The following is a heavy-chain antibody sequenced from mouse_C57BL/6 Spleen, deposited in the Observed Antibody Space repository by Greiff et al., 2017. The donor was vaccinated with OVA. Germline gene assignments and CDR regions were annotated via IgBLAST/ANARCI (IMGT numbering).Heavy chain of an antibody. D-gene: IGHD2-3*01. V-gene: IGHV3-6*01. CDR2: ISYDGSN. CDR1: GYSITSGYY. Sequence: EVQLQESGPGLVKPSQSLSLTCSVTGYSITSGYYWNWIRQFPGNKLEWMGYISYDGSNNYNPSLKNRISITRDTSKNQFFLKLNSVTTEDTATYYCARGLYDYYWGQGTTLTVSS. CDR3: ARGLYDYY. J-gene: IGHJ2*01.